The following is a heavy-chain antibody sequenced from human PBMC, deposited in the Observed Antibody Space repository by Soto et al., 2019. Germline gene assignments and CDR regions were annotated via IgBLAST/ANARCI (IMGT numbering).Heavy chain of an antibody. CDR1: GGSISSGGYY. CDR3: ASYLRPIYGSGPHSRVV. CDR2: IYYSGNT. Sequence: QVQLQESGPGLVKPSQTLSLTCTVSGGSISSGGYYWSWIRQHPGKGLEWIGYIYYSGNTYYNPXLKSRVTISLXXSXNLXSLKLSSVTAADTAVYYCASYLRPIYGSGPHSRVVWGQGTTFTVSS. V-gene: IGHV4-31*03. J-gene: IGHJ6*02. D-gene: IGHD3-10*01.